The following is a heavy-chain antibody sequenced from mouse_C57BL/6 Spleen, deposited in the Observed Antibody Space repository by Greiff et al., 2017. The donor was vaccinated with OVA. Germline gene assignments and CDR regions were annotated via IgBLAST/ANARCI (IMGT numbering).Heavy chain of an antibody. CDR2: IDPETGGT. J-gene: IGHJ4*01. V-gene: IGHV1-15*01. D-gene: IGHD1-1*01. Sequence: QVQLQQSGAELVRPGASVTLSCKASGYTFTDYEMHWVKQTPVHGLEWIGAIDPETGGTAYNQKFKGKAILTADKSSSTAYMELRSLTSEDSAVYYCTRPGWVVAFDAMDYWGQGTSVTVSS. CDR3: TRPGWVVAFDAMDY. CDR1: GYTFTDYE.